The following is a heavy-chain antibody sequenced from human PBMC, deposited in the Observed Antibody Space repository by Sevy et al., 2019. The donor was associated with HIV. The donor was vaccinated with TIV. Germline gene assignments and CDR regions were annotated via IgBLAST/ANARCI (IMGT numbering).Heavy chain of an antibody. V-gene: IGHV3-11*06. D-gene: IGHD3-22*01. CDR1: GFTFSDYY. J-gene: IGHJ3*01. CDR2: ISGSGGYT. Sequence: GGSLRLSCAASGFTFSDYYMSWIRQAPGKGLEWVSYISGSGGYTKYADSVKGRFTISRDNAKDSLYLQMNSLRAEDTDVYYCARDRVTLIGPNDAFDLWGQGTMVTVSS. CDR3: ARDRVTLIGPNDAFDL.